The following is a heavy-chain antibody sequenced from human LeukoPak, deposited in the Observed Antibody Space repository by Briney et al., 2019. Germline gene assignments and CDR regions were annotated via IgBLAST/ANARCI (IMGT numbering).Heavy chain of an antibody. D-gene: IGHD2-15*01. CDR3: AKEGSGWSHYSYYMDV. CDR1: GFTFNNYG. J-gene: IGHJ6*03. Sequence: PGGSLRLSCAASGFTFNNYGMSWVRQAPRKGLEWVSSLSGSGRSTYYADSVKGRFTISRDNSKNTLYLQMDSLRAEDTAVYSCAKEGSGWSHYSYYMDVWGKGTTVTISS. V-gene: IGHV3-23*01. CDR2: LSGSGRST.